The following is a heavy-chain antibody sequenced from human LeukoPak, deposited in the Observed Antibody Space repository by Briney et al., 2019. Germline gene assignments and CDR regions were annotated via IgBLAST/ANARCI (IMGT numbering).Heavy chain of an antibody. V-gene: IGHV3-7*01. D-gene: IGHD4/OR15-4a*01. Sequence: GGSLRLSCVVSGLTFSDYWMSWVRQAPGKGLEWVGNIKQDGSETYYGDSVKGRFTISRDNAKKPLYLQMNNLRAEDTAVYYCARHLTFFDYWGQGALVSVSS. J-gene: IGHJ4*02. CDR3: ARHLTFFDY. CDR1: GLTFSDYW. CDR2: IKQDGSET.